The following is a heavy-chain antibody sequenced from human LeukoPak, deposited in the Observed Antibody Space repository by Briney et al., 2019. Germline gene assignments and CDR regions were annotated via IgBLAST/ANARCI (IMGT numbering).Heavy chain of an antibody. J-gene: IGHJ4*02. D-gene: IGHD3-10*01. CDR3: ARSWYYYTSSDY. Sequence: ASVKVSCKASGYTFTGYYMHWVRQAPGQGLEWMGWINPDSGGTSYAQKFQGRVTMTRDTSISTAYMELNRLRSDDTAVYYCARSWYYYTSSDYWGQGTLVTVSS. CDR2: INPDSGGT. V-gene: IGHV1-2*02. CDR1: GYTFTGYY.